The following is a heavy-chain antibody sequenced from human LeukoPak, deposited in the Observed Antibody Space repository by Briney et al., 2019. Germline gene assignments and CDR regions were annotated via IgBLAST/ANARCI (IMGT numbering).Heavy chain of an antibody. CDR3: ARDVTFGVVIGSFDY. CDR2: INWNGGST. V-gene: IGHV3-20*04. Sequence: GGSLRLSCAASGFTFDDYGMSWVRQAPGKGLEWVSGINWNGGSTGYADSVKGRFTISRDNAKNSLYLQMNSLRAEDTALYYCARDVTFGVVIGSFDYWGQGTLVTVSS. D-gene: IGHD3-3*01. J-gene: IGHJ4*02. CDR1: GFTFDDYG.